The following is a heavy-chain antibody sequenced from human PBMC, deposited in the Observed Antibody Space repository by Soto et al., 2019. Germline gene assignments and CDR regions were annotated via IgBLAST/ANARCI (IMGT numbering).Heavy chain of an antibody. Sequence: QVQLVESGGGVVQPGRSLRLSCAASGFTFSSYGMHWVRQAPGKGLEWVAVISYDGSNKYYADSVKGRFTISRDNSKNTLYLQMNSLRAEDTAVYYCAKDLLGPGRAYGMDVWGKGTTVTVSP. V-gene: IGHV3-30*18. J-gene: IGHJ6*04. CDR3: AKDLLGPGRAYGMDV. D-gene: IGHD7-27*01. CDR1: GFTFSSYG. CDR2: ISYDGSNK.